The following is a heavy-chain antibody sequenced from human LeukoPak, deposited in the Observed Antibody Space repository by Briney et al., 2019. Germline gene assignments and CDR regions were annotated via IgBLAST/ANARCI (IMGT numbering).Heavy chain of an antibody. CDR3: ARSSGWWSLDY. Sequence: GGSLRLSCAASGFTFSSASLHWVRQAPGRGLEWVSAFDAGFGTYYPDSLKGRFTISRDNSKNTLFLQMNSLRAADTAVYYCARSSGWWSLDYWGQGTLVTVSS. D-gene: IGHD6-19*01. J-gene: IGHJ4*02. CDR2: FDAGFGT. CDR1: GFTFSSAS. V-gene: IGHV3-23*01.